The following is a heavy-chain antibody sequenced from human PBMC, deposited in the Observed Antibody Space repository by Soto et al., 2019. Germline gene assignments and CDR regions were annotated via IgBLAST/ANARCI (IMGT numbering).Heavy chain of an antibody. D-gene: IGHD3-9*01. J-gene: IGHJ5*02. V-gene: IGHV4-59*08. CDR3: ARQGDLDWLWFDP. Sequence: SETLSLTCTVSGGSISPYHWSWIRQPPGKGLEWLGYIHYTGSTNYNSSLKSRITISVDTSKNQFSLKLTSVTAADTAVYYCARQGDLDWLWFDPWGQGTLVTVSS. CDR1: GGSISPYH. CDR2: IHYTGST.